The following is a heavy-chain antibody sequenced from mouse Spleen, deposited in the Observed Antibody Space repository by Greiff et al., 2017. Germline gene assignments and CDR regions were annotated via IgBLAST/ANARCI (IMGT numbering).Heavy chain of an antibody. D-gene: IGHD1-1*01. Sequence: VQLQQSGAELARPGASVKMSCKASGYTFTSYTMHWVKQRPGQGLEWIGYINPSSGYTKYNQKFKDKATLTADKSSSTAYMQLSSLTSEDSAVYYCARWTITTGYAMDYWGQGTSVTGSA. CDR2: INPSSGYT. V-gene: IGHV1-4*01. CDR1: GYTFTSYT. J-gene: IGHJ4*01. CDR3: ARWTITTGYAMDY.